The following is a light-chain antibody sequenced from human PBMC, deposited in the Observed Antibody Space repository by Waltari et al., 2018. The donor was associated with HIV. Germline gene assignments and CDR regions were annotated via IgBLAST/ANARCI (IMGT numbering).Light chain of an antibody. Sequence: QSALTQPASVSGSPGQSITISCPGTSSDVGGYNYFSWYQQHPGKAPKLMIYDVSNRPSGVSNRFSGSKSGNTASLTISGLQAEDEADYYCSSYTSSSTVFGGGTKLTVL. CDR2: DVS. J-gene: IGLJ3*02. V-gene: IGLV2-14*03. CDR1: SSDVGGYNY. CDR3: SSYTSSSTV.